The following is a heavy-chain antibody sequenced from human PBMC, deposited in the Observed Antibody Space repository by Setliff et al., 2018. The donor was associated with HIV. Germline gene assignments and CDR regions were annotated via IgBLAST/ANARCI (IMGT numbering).Heavy chain of an antibody. CDR3: ARDVLDLVISVYGF. CDR2: IYHTGSS. D-gene: IGHD3-22*01. Sequence: SETLSLTCDVSGFSISSRYYWGWIRQSPGKGLEWIGNIYHTGSSYYNLSLNDRATISLDTSKNQFSLKLNSVAAADTAVYYCARDVLDLVISVYGFWGQGIPVTVSS. V-gene: IGHV4-38-2*02. CDR1: GFSISSRYY. J-gene: IGHJ4*02.